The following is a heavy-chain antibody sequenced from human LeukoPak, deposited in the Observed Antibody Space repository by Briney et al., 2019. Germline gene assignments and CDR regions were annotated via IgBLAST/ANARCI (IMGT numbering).Heavy chain of an antibody. Sequence: GGSLRLSCAASGFTFSSYSMNWVRQAPGKGLEWVSSISSSSSYIYYADSVKGRFTISRDNAKNSLYLQMNSLRAGDTAVYYCARAPARYGSYYADYWGQGTLVTVSS. CDR1: GFTFSSYS. D-gene: IGHD1-26*01. V-gene: IGHV3-21*01. J-gene: IGHJ4*02. CDR3: ARAPARYGSYYADY. CDR2: ISSSSSYI.